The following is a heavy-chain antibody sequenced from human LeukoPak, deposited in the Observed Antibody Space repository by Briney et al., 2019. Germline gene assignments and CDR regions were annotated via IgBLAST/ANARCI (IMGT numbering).Heavy chain of an antibody. CDR2: ISGSAHKI. CDR3: AGRVTGYSSGYVY. J-gene: IGHJ4*02. V-gene: IGHV3-23*01. CDR1: EFTFSSYW. D-gene: IGHD5-18*01. Sequence: GGSLRLSCTASEFTFSSYWMHWVRQAPEKGLDWVSVISGSAHKIRYADSVKGRFTISRVNSENIVYLQMNNLRAEDTAVYYCAGRVTGYSSGYVYWGQGTLVTVSS.